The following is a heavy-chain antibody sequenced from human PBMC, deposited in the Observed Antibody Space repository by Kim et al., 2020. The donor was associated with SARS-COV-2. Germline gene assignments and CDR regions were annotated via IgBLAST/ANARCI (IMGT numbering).Heavy chain of an antibody. Sequence: SETLSLTCAVYGGSFSGYYWSWIRQPPGKGLEWIGEINHSGSTNYNPSLKSRVTISVDTSKNQFSLKLSFMTAADTAVYYCARGGTFSVTIFGVVIIRPLMDVWGQGTTVTVSS. CDR1: GGSFSGYY. V-gene: IGHV4-34*01. CDR2: INHSGST. CDR3: ARGGTFSVTIFGVVIIRPLMDV. J-gene: IGHJ6*02. D-gene: IGHD3-3*01.